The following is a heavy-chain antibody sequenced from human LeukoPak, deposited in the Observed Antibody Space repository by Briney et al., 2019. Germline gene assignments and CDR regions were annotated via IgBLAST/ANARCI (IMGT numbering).Heavy chain of an antibody. J-gene: IGHJ4*02. CDR3: ARDRDWNSGFDY. CDR2: ISSSGSTI. D-gene: IGHD1-7*01. V-gene: IGHV3-48*03. Sequence: GGSLRLSCAASGFTFSSYEMNWVRQAPGKGLEWVSYISSSGSTIYYADSVKGRFTISRDNARNSLYLQMNSLRAEDTAVYYCARDRDWNSGFDYWGQGTLVTVSS. CDR1: GFTFSSYE.